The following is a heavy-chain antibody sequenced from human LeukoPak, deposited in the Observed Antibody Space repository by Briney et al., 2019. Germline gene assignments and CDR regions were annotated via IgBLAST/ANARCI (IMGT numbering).Heavy chain of an antibody. D-gene: IGHD3-10*01. CDR1: GFTFSSYA. CDR3: ANPGIAMVRAAFDY. V-gene: IGHV3-23*01. CDR2: ISGSGGST. J-gene: IGHJ4*02. Sequence: GGSLRLSCAASGFTFSSYAMSWVRQAPGKGLEWVSAISGSGGSTYYADSVKGRSTISRDNSKNTLYLQMNRLRAEDTAVYYGANPGIAMVRAAFDYWGQGTLVTVSS.